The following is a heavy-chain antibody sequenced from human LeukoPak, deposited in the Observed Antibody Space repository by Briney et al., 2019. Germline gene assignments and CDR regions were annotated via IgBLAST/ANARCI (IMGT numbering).Heavy chain of an antibody. Sequence: GASVKVSCKASGGTFSSYAISWVRQAPGQGLERMGGIIPIFGTANYAQKFQGRVTITADESTSTAYMELSSLRSEDTAVYYCARAHYGSGHFDPWGQGTLVTVSS. CDR1: GGTFSSYA. D-gene: IGHD3-10*01. V-gene: IGHV1-69*13. J-gene: IGHJ5*02. CDR3: ARAHYGSGHFDP. CDR2: IIPIFGTA.